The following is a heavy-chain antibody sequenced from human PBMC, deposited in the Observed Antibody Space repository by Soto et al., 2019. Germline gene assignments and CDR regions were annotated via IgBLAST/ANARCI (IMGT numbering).Heavy chain of an antibody. CDR2: INHSGST. V-gene: IGHV4-34*01. D-gene: IGHD3-9*01. CDR3: AREGYFVLPGMDV. Sequence: PSETLSLTCAVYGGSFSGYYWSWIRQPPGKGLEWIGDINHSGSTNYNPSLKSRVTISVDTSKNQFSLKLSSVTAADTAVYYCAREGYFVLPGMDVWGQGTTVTVSS. CDR1: GGSFSGYY. J-gene: IGHJ6*02.